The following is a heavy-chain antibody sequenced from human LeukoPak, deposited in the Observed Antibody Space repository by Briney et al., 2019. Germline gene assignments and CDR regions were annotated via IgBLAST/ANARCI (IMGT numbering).Heavy chain of an antibody. J-gene: IGHJ5*02. D-gene: IGHD1-7*01. Sequence: ASVKVSCKASGGTFSSYAISWVRRPPGQGREGMGGIIPIFGTANYAQKFQGRVTITTDESTSTAYMELSSLRSEDTAVYYCARDNYAGANWYDPWGQGTLVTVSS. V-gene: IGHV1-69*05. CDR1: GGTFSSYA. CDR2: IIPIFGTA. CDR3: ARDNYAGANWYDP.